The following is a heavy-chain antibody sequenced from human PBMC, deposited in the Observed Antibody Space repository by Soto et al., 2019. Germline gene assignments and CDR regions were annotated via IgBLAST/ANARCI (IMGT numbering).Heavy chain of an antibody. CDR1: GLTFSSYA. CDR2: ISGSGGST. Sequence: GGSLRLSCAASGLTFSSYAMSWVRQAPGKGLEWVSAISGSGGSTYYADSVKGRFTISRDNSKNTLYLQMNSLRAEDTAVYYCAKINSAAAYYYYYGMDVWGQGTTVTVSS. CDR3: AKINSAAAYYYYYGMDV. D-gene: IGHD6-13*01. J-gene: IGHJ6*02. V-gene: IGHV3-23*01.